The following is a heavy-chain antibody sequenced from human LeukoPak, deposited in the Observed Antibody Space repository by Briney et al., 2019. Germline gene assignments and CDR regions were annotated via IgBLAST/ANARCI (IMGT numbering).Heavy chain of an antibody. J-gene: IGHJ4*02. D-gene: IGHD6-19*01. Sequence: GGSLRLSCAASGFTFSSYAMHWVRQAPGKGLEWVAVISYDGSNKYYADSVKGRFTISRDNSKNTLYLQMNSLRAEDTAVYYCAKSPYSSGWVPSYFDYWGQGTLVTVSS. CDR3: AKSPYSSGWVPSYFDY. CDR1: GFTFSSYA. V-gene: IGHV3-30-3*02. CDR2: ISYDGSNK.